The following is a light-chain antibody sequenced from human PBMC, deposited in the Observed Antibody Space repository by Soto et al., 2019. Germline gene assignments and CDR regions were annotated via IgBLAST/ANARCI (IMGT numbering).Light chain of an antibody. J-gene: IGKJ2*01. CDR1: QIISTY. V-gene: IGKV1-39*01. Sequence: DIQMTQSPSTLSTSVGDRVTITCRASQIISTYLNWYQQRAGLAPRLLIYAASSLQSGVPPRFSGSGSGTDFILNISRLEPEDFAVYYCQQYGESLYTFGQGTKLEIK. CDR2: AAS. CDR3: QQYGESLYT.